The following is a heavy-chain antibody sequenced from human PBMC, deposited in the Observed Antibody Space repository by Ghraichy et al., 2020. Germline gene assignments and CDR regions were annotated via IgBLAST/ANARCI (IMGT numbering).Heavy chain of an antibody. Sequence: GSLRLSCAASGFTFSSYWMSWVRQAPGKGLEWVANIKQDGSEKYYVDSGKGRFTISRDNAKNSLYLQMNSLRAEDTAVYYCARGQGSSSSWYKWEYYYYMDVWGKGTTVTVSS. CDR2: IKQDGSEK. V-gene: IGHV3-7*03. CDR3: ARGQGSSSSWYKWEYYYYMDV. J-gene: IGHJ6*03. D-gene: IGHD6-13*01. CDR1: GFTFSSYW.